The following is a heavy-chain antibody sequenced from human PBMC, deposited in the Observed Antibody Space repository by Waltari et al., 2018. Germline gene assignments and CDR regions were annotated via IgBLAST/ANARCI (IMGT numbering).Heavy chain of an antibody. V-gene: IGHV3-23*04. CDR2: ISGSGGST. CDR1: GFTFSSYS. D-gene: IGHD2-2*01. CDR3: AKPVEVDDAFDI. J-gene: IGHJ3*02. Sequence: EVQLVESGGGLVQPGGSLRLSCAASGFTFSSYSMSWVRQAHGKGLEWVSAISGSGGSTYYADSVKGRFTISRDNSKNTLYLQMNSLRAEDTAVYYCAKPVEVDDAFDIWGQGTMVTVSS.